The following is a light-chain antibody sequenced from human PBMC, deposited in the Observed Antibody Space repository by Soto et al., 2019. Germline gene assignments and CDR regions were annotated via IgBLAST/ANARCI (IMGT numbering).Light chain of an antibody. CDR3: CSYAGTYVYV. V-gene: IGLV2-11*01. Sequence: QSVLTQPASVSGCPGQSITISCTGTSSDVGGYNFVSWHQQHPGKAPKLMIYDVSKRPSGVSDRFSGSKSGNTASLTISGLQAEDEAVYFCCSYAGTYVYVFGTGTKVTVL. CDR1: SSDVGGYNF. J-gene: IGLJ1*01. CDR2: DVS.